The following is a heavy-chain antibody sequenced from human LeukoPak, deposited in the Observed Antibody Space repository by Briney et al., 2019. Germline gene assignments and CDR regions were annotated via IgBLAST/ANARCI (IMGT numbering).Heavy chain of an antibody. CDR2: IKSDGST. Sequence: GGSLTLSCAASGFTFSSYWMHWVRQAPGKGLVWVSRIKSDGSTNYADSVKGRFTISRDNAKNTVSLQMNSLRAEDTGVYYCARAPSEIGGYYPEYFRHWGQGTLVTVSS. V-gene: IGHV3-74*01. CDR1: GFTFSSYW. J-gene: IGHJ1*01. D-gene: IGHD3-22*01. CDR3: ARAPSEIGGYYPEYFRH.